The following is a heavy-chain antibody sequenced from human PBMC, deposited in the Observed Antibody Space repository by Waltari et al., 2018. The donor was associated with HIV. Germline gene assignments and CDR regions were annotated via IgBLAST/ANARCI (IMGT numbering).Heavy chain of an antibody. D-gene: IGHD2-21*01. CDR1: GFNFINAG. Sequence: EVHLVEAGGGLVTPGGALRVSCTVSGFNFINAGRSWVRQAPGKGLEWLGRIKSKNDGGTIGYAAPVKDRFTILRDDSKHTLYLEMSSLKIEDTGIYYCVTDAVAVPLDTAYWGQGTLVTVSS. J-gene: IGHJ4*02. V-gene: IGHV3-15*01. CDR3: VTDAVAVPLDTAY. CDR2: IKSKNDGGTI.